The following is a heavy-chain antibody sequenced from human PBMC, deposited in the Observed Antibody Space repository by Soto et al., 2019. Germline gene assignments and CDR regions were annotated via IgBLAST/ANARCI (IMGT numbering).Heavy chain of an antibody. Sequence: QVQLVESEGGLVKPGGSLRLSCAASGFTFSDYYMSWIRQAPGKGLEWVSYISSSGSTIYYADSVKGRFTISRDNAKNSLYLQMNSLGAEDTAVYYCARDRNYGVRGYSRVDVWGKGTTVTVSS. CDR3: ARDRNYGVRGYSRVDV. D-gene: IGHD4-17*01. CDR2: ISSSGSTI. J-gene: IGHJ6*04. V-gene: IGHV3-11*01. CDR1: GFTFSDYY.